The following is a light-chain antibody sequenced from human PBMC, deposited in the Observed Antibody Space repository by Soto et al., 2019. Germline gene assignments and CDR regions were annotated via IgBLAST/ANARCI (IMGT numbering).Light chain of an antibody. Sequence: DIQMTQSPSSLSASVGDRVTITCRASQGISNSLAWYQQKPGKVPKLLIYTASTLQSGVPSRFSGRGFGTDFTLSITSLQPEDVATYYCQKYNSPPLTFGGGTKVEIK. J-gene: IGKJ4*01. CDR1: QGISNS. CDR2: TAS. CDR3: QKYNSPPLT. V-gene: IGKV1-27*01.